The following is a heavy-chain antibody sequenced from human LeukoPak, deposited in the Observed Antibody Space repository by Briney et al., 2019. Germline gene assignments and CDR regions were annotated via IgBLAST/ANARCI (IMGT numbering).Heavy chain of an antibody. CDR3: ACEAVAGKAYFDY. CDR2: IYYSGST. J-gene: IGHJ4*02. V-gene: IGHV4-59*01. CDR1: GGSISSYY. Sequence: SETLSLTCTVSGGSISSYYWSWIRQPPGKGLEWIGYIYYSGSTNYNPSLKSRVTISVDTSKNQFSLKLSSVTAADTAVYYCACEAVAGKAYFDYWGQGTLVTVSS. D-gene: IGHD6-19*01.